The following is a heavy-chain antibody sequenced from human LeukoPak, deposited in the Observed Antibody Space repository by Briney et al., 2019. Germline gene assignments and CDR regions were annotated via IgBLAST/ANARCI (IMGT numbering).Heavy chain of an antibody. J-gene: IGHJ4*02. Sequence: PSETLSLTCAVSGGSISSGGYSWSWIRQPPGKGPEWIGYIYHSGSTYYNPSLKSRVTISVDRSKNQFSLKLSSVTAADTAVYYCASITIAAAGGSDYWGQGTLVTVSS. V-gene: IGHV4-30-2*01. CDR1: GGSISSGGYS. CDR3: ASITIAAAGGSDY. D-gene: IGHD6-13*01. CDR2: IYHSGST.